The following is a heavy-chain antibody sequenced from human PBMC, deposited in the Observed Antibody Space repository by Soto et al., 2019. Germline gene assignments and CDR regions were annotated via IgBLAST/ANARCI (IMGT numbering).Heavy chain of an antibody. Sequence: GGSLRLSCAASGFTFSSYGMHWVRQAPGKGLEWVAVISYDGSNKYYADSVKGRFTISRDNSKNTLYLQMNSLRAEDTAVYSCAKVDSISTSCFDYWGQGTLVTVSS. CDR3: AKVDSISTSCFDY. CDR2: ISYDGSNK. V-gene: IGHV3-30*18. CDR1: GFTFSSYG. J-gene: IGHJ4*02. D-gene: IGHD2-2*01.